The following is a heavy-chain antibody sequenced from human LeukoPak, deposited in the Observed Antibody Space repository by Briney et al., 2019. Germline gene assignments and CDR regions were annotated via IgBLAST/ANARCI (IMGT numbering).Heavy chain of an antibody. Sequence: LGESLKISCKGSGYSFTNYWIGWVRQMPGKGLEWMGIIYPDDSDTRYSPSFQGQVTISADKSVSIAYLQWSSLKASDTAMYYCARPNITSYYDSRGYDAFDVWGQGTMVIVSS. CDR2: IYPDDSDT. J-gene: IGHJ3*01. V-gene: IGHV5-51*01. CDR1: GYSFTNYW. D-gene: IGHD3-22*01. CDR3: ARPNITSYYDSRGYDAFDV.